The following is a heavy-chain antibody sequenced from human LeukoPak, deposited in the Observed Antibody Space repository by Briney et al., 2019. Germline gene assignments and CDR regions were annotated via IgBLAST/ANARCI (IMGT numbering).Heavy chain of an antibody. CDR2: IRYDGSNK. CDR1: GSTFSSYG. J-gene: IGHJ4*02. V-gene: IGHV3-30*02. D-gene: IGHD3-10*01. CDR3: AKDTRPSLWFGELMGDY. Sequence: AGGSLRLSCAASGSTFSSYGMHWVRQAPGKGLEWVAFIRYDGSNKYYADSVKGRFTISRDNSKNTLYLQMNSLRAEDTAVYYCAKDTRPSLWFGELMGDYWGQGTLVTVSS.